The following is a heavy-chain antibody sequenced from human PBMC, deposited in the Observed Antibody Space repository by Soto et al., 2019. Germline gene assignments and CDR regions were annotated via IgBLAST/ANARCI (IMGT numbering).Heavy chain of an antibody. CDR3: VRHHDTAMAYYNYYGMDV. CDR1: GGSISSYY. J-gene: IGHJ6*01. V-gene: IGHV4-59*08. CDR2: IYYSGST. D-gene: IGHD5-18*01. Sequence: SETLSLTCTVSGGSISSYYWGWIRQPPGKGLEWIGYIYYSGSTNYNPSLKSRVTISGDTSKNQFSLKVTSVTAADTAIYYCVRHHDTAMAYYNYYGMDVWGQGTTVTVSS.